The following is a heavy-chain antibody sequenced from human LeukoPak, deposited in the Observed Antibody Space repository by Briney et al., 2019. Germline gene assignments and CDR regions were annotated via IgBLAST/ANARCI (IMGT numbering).Heavy chain of an antibody. V-gene: IGHV3-7*01. J-gene: IGHJ5*02. D-gene: IGHD1-1*01. CDR3: GRWRVETGIDA. CDR1: GFAVSAYW. Sequence: GGSLRLSCAVSGFAVSAYWMIWGRQAPGKGLEWVVNINEAGSEKPYVDSVKGRFTISRDNAKNSLYLQMKSLRAEDTAVYYCGRWRVETGIDAGGQRTLVIVSS. CDR2: INEAGSEK.